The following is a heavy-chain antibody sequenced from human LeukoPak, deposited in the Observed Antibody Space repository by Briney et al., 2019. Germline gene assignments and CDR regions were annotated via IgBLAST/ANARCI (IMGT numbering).Heavy chain of an antibody. D-gene: IGHD3-22*01. J-gene: IGHJ4*02. V-gene: IGHV4-30-2*01. CDR3: ARGGYYYDRSGYYHFDY. CDR1: GGSISSGGYS. CDR2: IYHSGSN. Sequence: SQTLSLTCAVSGGSISSGGYSWSWIRQPPGKGLEWIGYIYHSGSNYYNPSLKSRATISVDRSKNQFSLKLSSVTAADTAVYYCARGGYYYDRSGYYHFDYWGQGTLVTVSS.